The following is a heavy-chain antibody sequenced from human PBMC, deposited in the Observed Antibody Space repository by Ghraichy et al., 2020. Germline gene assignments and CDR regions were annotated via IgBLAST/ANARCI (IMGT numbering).Heavy chain of an antibody. CDR3: TRETGNYHGTGSNGLY. D-gene: IGHD3-10*01. J-gene: IGHJ4*02. CDR1: GFTFSNFW. CDR2: INSDGSST. V-gene: IGHV3-74*01. Sequence: GGSLRLSCAASGFTFSNFWMHWVRQAPGKGLVWVSLINSDGSSTTYADSVKGRFTMSRDNANNMLYLQMNSLRAEDTAVYYCTRETGNYHGTGSNGLYWGQGTLVTVSS.